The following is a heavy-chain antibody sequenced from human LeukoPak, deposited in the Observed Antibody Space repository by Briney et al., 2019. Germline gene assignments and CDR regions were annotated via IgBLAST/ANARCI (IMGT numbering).Heavy chain of an antibody. CDR1: GGSINNYY. J-gene: IGHJ4*01. Sequence: PSETLSLTCTVSGGSINNYYWNWIRQPPGTGLEWIGSVHYTGTTYVNPSLKSRLNISLDTSKNQFSLKLTSVTAADTAMYYCARQSAGFDYWGNGTLVAVSS. CDR3: ARQSAGFDY. CDR2: VHYTGTT. V-gene: IGHV4-59*08.